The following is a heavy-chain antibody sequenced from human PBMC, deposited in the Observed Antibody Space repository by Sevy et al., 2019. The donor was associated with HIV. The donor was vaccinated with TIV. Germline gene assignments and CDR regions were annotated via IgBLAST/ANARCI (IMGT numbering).Heavy chain of an antibody. CDR1: GFTFGDYG. CDR3: TRVPGLYYFDY. V-gene: IGHV3-49*03. CDR2: ITSKAYGGTT. Sequence: GGSLRLSCTTSGFTFGDYGMSWFRQAPGKGLEWVGFITSKAYGGTTEYAASVKGRFTISRDDSKSIAYLQMNSLKSEDTDVYFCTRVPGLYYFDYWGQGTLVTVSS. J-gene: IGHJ4*02.